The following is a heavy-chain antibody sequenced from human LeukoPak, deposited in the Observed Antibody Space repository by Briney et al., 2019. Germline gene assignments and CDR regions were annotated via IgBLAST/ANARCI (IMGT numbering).Heavy chain of an antibody. CDR2: IIPIFGTA. V-gene: IGHV1-69*05. CDR1: GGTFSSYA. J-gene: IGHJ5*02. D-gene: IGHD3-10*01. Sequence: GASVKVSCKASGGTFSSYAISWVRQAPGQGLEWMGGIIPIFGTANYAQKFQGRVTITTDESTSTAYMELSSLRSEDTAVFYCARDQRATMVRGVINNWFDPWGQGTLVTVSS. CDR3: ARDQRATMVRGVINNWFDP.